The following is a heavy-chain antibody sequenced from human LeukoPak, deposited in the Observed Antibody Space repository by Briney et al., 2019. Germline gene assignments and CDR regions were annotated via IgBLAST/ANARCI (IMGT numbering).Heavy chain of an antibody. Sequence: ASVKVSCKASGYTFTSYAMHWVRQAPGQRLEWMGWINAGNGNTKYSQKFQGRVTITRDTSASTAYMELSSLRSEDTAVYYCARPIVGDEYYFDYWGQGTLVTVSS. CDR3: ARPIVGDEYYFDY. CDR1: GYTFTSYA. V-gene: IGHV1-3*01. D-gene: IGHD1-26*01. CDR2: INAGNGNT. J-gene: IGHJ4*02.